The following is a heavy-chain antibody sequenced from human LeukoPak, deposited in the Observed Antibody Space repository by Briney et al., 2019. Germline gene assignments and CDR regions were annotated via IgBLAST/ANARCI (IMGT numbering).Heavy chain of an antibody. Sequence: SETLSLTCTVSGGSISSYYGSWIRQPPGKGLEWIGYIYYSGSTNYNPSLKSRVTISVDTSKNQFSLKLSSVTAADTAVYYCARGPRLRTYYDFWSGNWFDPWGQGTLVTVSS. CDR3: ARGPRLRTYYDFWSGNWFDP. CDR1: GGSISSYY. D-gene: IGHD3-3*01. J-gene: IGHJ5*02. CDR2: IYYSGST. V-gene: IGHV4-59*01.